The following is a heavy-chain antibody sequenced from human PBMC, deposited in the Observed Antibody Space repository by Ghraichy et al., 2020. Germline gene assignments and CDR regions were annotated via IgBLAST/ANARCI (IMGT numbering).Heavy chain of an antibody. CDR2: VHPTSPT. CDR1: GGSIKSGSGSFY. V-gene: IGHV4-39*01. CDR3: ARQIATAGNWAFDN. Sequence: ETLSLICTVSGGSIKSGSGSFYWGWLRQPPGKELEWIASVHPTSPTYSNSPLKSRVTISIDTSNNQFSLNLRSVSATDTAIYYCARQIATAGNWAFDNWGQGTLVTVSS. D-gene: IGHD7-27*01. J-gene: IGHJ4*02.